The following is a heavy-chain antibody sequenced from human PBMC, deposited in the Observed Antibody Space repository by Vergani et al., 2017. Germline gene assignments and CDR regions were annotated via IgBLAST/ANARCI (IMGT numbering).Heavy chain of an antibody. J-gene: IGHJ4*02. CDR3: ARVAVAGTLDY. V-gene: IGHV1-2*02. CDR1: GYTFTGYY. Sequence: QVQLVQSGAEVKKPGASVKVSCKASGYTFTGYYMHWVPQAPVQGLEWMGWINPNSGGTNYAQKFQVRGTMTRDTSISTACMALSRLRSDGTAVYYCARVAVAGTLDYWGQGTLVTVSS. D-gene: IGHD6-19*01. CDR2: INPNSGGT.